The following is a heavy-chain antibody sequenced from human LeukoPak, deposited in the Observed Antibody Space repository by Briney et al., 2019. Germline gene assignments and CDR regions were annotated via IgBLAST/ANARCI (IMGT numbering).Heavy chain of an antibody. Sequence: ASVKVSCKASGYTFTGYYMHWVRQAPGQGLEWMGWINPNSGGTNYAQKFQGRVTMTRDTSISTAYMELSRLRSDDTAVYYCARDPATTVTTSYYYYYMDVWGKGTTVTVSS. V-gene: IGHV1-2*02. D-gene: IGHD4-11*01. J-gene: IGHJ6*03. CDR3: ARDPATTVTTSYYYYYMDV. CDR1: GYTFTGYY. CDR2: INPNSGGT.